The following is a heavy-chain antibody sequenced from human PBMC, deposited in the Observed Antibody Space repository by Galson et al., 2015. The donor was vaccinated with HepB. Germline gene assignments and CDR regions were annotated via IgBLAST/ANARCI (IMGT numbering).Heavy chain of an antibody. CDR1: GFTFSNAW. CDR2: IKSKSDGGTT. D-gene: IGHD5-12*01. V-gene: IGHV3-15*01. Sequence: SLRLSCAASGFTFSNAWLTWVRQSPGKGLEWVGRIKSKSDGGTTDYAAPVKGRFTISRDDSKNTLYLQMNSLKTEDTAVYYCTTVFWGYSGYDFDYWGQGTLVTVSS. CDR3: TTVFWGYSGYDFDY. J-gene: IGHJ4*02.